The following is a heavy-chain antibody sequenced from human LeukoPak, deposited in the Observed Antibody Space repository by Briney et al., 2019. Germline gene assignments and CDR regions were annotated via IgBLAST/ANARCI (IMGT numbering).Heavy chain of an antibody. CDR2: IYYSGST. CDR1: GGSISSSSYY. D-gene: IGHD6-19*01. J-gene: IGHJ1*01. V-gene: IGHV4-39*01. Sequence: SETLSLTCTVSGGSISSSSYYWGWIRQPPGKGLEWIGSIYYSGSTYYNPSLKSRVTISVDTSKNQFSLKLSSVTAADTAVYYCARGGWRPEYFQYWGQGTLVTVSS. CDR3: ARGGWRPEYFQY.